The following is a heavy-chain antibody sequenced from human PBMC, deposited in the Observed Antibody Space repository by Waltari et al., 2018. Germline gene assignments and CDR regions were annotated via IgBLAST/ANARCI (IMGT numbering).Heavy chain of an antibody. CDR2: IYYSGST. D-gene: IGHD3-10*01. Sequence: QVQLQESGPGLVKPSETLSLTCTVSGGSISSYYWSWIRQPPGKGLEWIGYIYYSGSTNYNPSLKSRVTISVDTSKNQFSLKLSSVTAADTAVYYCARERPGSFDYWGQGTLVTVSS. CDR1: GGSISSYY. CDR3: ARERPGSFDY. V-gene: IGHV4-59*01. J-gene: IGHJ4*02.